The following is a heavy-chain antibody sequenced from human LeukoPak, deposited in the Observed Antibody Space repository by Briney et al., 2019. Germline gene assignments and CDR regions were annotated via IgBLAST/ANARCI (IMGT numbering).Heavy chain of an antibody. CDR1: VYTFTGYY. CDR3: AKAPFCSGGSCYKTFDY. D-gene: IGHD2-15*01. CDR2: INPNSGGT. V-gene: IGHV1-2*02. Sequence: ASVNVSCKASVYTFTGYYMHWVRQAPGQGLEWMGWINPNSGGTNYAQKFQGRVTMTRDTSISTAYMELSRLRSDDTAVYYCAKAPFCSGGSCYKTFDYWGQGTLVTVSS. J-gene: IGHJ4*02.